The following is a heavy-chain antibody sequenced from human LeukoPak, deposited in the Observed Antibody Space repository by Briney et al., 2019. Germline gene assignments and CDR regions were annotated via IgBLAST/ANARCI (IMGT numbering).Heavy chain of an antibody. V-gene: IGHV3-23*01. CDR2: ISYSGGST. Sequence: WGPLRLSCAASGFTFSSYAMSWVRQAPGKGLEWVSVISYSGGSTYYADSVKGRFTISRDNSKSTLYLQMNSLRAEDTAVYYCARDISSTSCCSLWYWGQGTLVTVSS. J-gene: IGHJ4*02. D-gene: IGHD2-2*01. CDR1: GFTFSSYA. CDR3: ARDISSTSCCSLWY.